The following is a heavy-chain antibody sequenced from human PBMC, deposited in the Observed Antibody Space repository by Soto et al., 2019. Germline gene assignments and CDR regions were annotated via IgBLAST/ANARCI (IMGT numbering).Heavy chain of an antibody. CDR3: ARDHHSYYDTSGYYPYFDF. J-gene: IGHJ4*02. Sequence: PSETLSLTCTVSGGSVNTAPYHWSWIRQSPRNGLEWIGNIYCTGSTNYNPSFESRVAISLDTSNNQFSLRLTSLTAADTAVYFCARDHHSYYDTSGYYPYFDFWGQGTLVTVSS. V-gene: IGHV4-61*01. D-gene: IGHD3-22*01. CDR1: GGSVNTAPYH. CDR2: IYCTGST.